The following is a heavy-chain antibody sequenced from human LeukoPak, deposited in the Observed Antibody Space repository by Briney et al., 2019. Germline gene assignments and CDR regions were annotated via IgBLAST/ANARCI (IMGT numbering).Heavy chain of an antibody. V-gene: IGHV4-61*01. CDR3: ARDRHYLGMDV. J-gene: IGHJ6*02. CDR1: GVSVSSGSYY. CDR2: IYYSGST. D-gene: IGHD3-10*01. Sequence: SETLSLTCTVSGVSVSSGSYYWSWIRQLPGKGLEWIGYIYYSGSTNYNPSLKSRVTISVDTSKNQFSLKLSSVTAADTAVYYCARDRHYLGMDVWGQGTTVTVSS.